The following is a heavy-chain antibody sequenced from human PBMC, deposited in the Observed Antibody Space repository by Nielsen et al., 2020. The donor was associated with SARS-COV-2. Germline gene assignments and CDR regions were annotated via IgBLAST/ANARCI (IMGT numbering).Heavy chain of an antibody. Sequence: SETLSLTCAVSGGSISSSNWWSWVRQPPGKGLEWIGEIYHSGSTNYNPSLKSRVTISVDKSKNQFSLKLSSVTAADTAVYYCARVARDRLAHNNWFDPWGQGTLVTVSS. J-gene: IGHJ5*02. CDR3: ARVARDRLAHNNWFDP. V-gene: IGHV4-4*02. CDR2: IYHSGST. CDR1: GGSISSSNW. D-gene: IGHD6-19*01.